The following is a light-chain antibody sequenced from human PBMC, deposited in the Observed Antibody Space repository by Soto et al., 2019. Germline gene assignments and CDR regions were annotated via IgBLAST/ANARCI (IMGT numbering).Light chain of an antibody. CDR3: QSYDNSLSGYV. CDR2: HNN. CDR1: SSNIGAGYH. V-gene: IGLV1-40*01. J-gene: IGLJ1*01. Sequence: QDMLRHPPSVSGAPGQRVAISCTGTSSNIGAGYHVHWYQQHPGIAPKLLISHNNNRPSGVPDRFSGSKSDTSASLAITGLQADDEADYYCQSYDNSLSGYVFGTGTKVTAL.